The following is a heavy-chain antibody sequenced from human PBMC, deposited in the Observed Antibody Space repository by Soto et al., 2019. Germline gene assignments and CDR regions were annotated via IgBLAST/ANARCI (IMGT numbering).Heavy chain of an antibody. CDR2: ISGGGFST. J-gene: IGHJ4*02. D-gene: IGHD2-15*01. V-gene: IGHV3-23*01. Sequence: EVQLLESGGGLVQPGGSLRLSCAASGFTFSSYAMSWVRQAPGKGLEWVSAISGGGFSTYYADSVRGRFTISRDDSKSTLYLQMNSLRDEDTAVYYCARDRWPYYFDYGGQGTLVTVSS. CDR1: GFTFSSYA. CDR3: ARDRWPYYFDY.